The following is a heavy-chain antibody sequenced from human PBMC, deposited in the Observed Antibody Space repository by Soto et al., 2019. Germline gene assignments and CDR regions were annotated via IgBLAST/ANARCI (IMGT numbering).Heavy chain of an antibody. J-gene: IGHJ4*02. CDR3: ARESNDSSDY. CDR2: IYYSGST. D-gene: IGHD3-22*01. V-gene: IGHV4-39*02. Sequence: SETLSLTCTVSGGSISSSSYYWGWIRQPPGKGLEWIGSIYYSGSTYYNPSLKSRVTISVDTSKNQFSLKLGSVTAADTAVYYCARESNDSSDYWGQGTLVTVSS. CDR1: GGSISSSSYY.